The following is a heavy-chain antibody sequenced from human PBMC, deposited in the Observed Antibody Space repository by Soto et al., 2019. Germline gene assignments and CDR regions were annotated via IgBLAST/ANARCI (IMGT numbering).Heavy chain of an antibody. CDR2: IGTAGDT. J-gene: IGHJ4*02. D-gene: IGHD6-13*01. CDR3: TRGAAGFDY. Sequence: EVQLVESGGDLVQPGGSLRLSCAASGFTFSRYDFHWVRQATGKGLGWVSGIGTAGDTYYAGSVKGRFTISRENAKNSLYLQMNSLRAGDTAVYYCTRGAAGFDYWGQGTLVTVSS. CDR1: GFTFSRYD. V-gene: IGHV3-13*01.